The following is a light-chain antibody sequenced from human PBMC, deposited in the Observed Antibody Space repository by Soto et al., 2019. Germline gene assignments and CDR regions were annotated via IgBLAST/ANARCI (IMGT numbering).Light chain of an antibody. V-gene: IGKV1-39*01. CDR2: GAT. CDR3: QESSSGPPFT. J-gene: IGKJ3*01. Sequence: DIQMTQSPSSLSASVGDRVTIACRATQSISIYLNWYQQKPGKAPKLLIYGATTFQSGVTSRFSADGSGTDFNLTIRSLQPEDFATYYCQESSSGPPFTFGPGTKVDIK. CDR1: QSISIY.